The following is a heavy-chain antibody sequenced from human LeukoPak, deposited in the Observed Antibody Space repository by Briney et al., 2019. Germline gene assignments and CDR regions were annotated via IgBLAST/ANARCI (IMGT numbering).Heavy chain of an antibody. D-gene: IGHD5-12*01. Sequence: SETLSLTCTVSGGSISSSSYYWGWIRQPPGKGLEWIGSIYYSGSTYYNPSLKSRVTISVDTSKNQFSLKLSSVTAADTAVYYCAYSGYDYDYWGQGTLVTVSS. CDR1: GGSISSSSYY. J-gene: IGHJ4*02. V-gene: IGHV4-39*01. CDR3: AYSGYDYDY. CDR2: IYYSGST.